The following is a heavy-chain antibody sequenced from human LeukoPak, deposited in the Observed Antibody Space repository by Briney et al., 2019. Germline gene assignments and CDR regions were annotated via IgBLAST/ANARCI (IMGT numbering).Heavy chain of an antibody. CDR2: ISWNSGSI. CDR3: AKNPGSSSWYPFDY. CDR1: GFTFDDYA. Sequence: PGGSLRLSCAASGFTFDDYAMHWVRQAPGKGLEWVSGISWNSGSIGYADSVKGRFTISRDNAKNSLCLQMNSLRAEDTALYYCAKNPGSSSWYPFDYWGQGTLVTVSS. V-gene: IGHV3-9*01. J-gene: IGHJ4*02. D-gene: IGHD6-13*01.